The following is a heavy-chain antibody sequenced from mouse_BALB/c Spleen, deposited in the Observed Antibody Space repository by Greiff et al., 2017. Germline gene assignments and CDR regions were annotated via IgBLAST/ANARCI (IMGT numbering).Heavy chain of an antibody. CDR3: ARSIYYDSSWFAY. CDR2: ISYSGST. D-gene: IGHD2-4*01. Sequence: EVQGVESGPGLVKPSQSLSLTCTVTGYSITSDYAWNWIRQFPGNKLEWMGYISYSGSTSYNPSLKSRISITRDTSKNQFFLQLNSVTTEDTATYYCARSIYYDSSWFAYWGQGTLVTVSA. J-gene: IGHJ3*01. V-gene: IGHV3-2*02. CDR1: GYSITSDYA.